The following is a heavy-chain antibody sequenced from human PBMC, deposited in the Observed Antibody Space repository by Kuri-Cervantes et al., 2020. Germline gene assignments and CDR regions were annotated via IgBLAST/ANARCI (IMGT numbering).Heavy chain of an antibody. CDR2: MNPNSGNT. Sequence: ASVKVSCKASGYTFTGYYMHWVRQAPGQGLEWMGWMNPNSGNTGYAQEFQGRVTMTRNTSISTAYMELSSLRSEDTAVYYCARGQARIWYGMDVWGQGTTVTVSS. V-gene: IGHV1-8*02. CDR3: ARGQARIWYGMDV. D-gene: IGHD3-16*01. J-gene: IGHJ6*02. CDR1: GYTFTGYY.